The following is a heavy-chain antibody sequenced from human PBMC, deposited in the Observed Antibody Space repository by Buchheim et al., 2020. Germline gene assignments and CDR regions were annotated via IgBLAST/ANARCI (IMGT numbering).Heavy chain of an antibody. J-gene: IGHJ4*02. Sequence: EVQLLESGGGLVQPGGSPRLSCAASGFTFTTSPMSWVRQAPGKGLEWVSAISASGAGTSYAGSVKGRFTMSRDNSKNTLYLQMNSLRVEDTAVYYCAKNSVHGDWPEYWGQGTL. CDR1: GFTFTTSP. CDR3: AKNSVHGDWPEY. D-gene: IGHD4-17*01. V-gene: IGHV3-23*01. CDR2: ISASGAGT.